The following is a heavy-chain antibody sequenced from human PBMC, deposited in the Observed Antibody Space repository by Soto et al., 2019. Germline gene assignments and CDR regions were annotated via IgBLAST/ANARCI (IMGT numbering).Heavy chain of an antibody. CDR1: GFTFSTYG. CDR2: VSYDGSRK. Sequence: QVQVVESGGGVVQPGRSLTLSCAASGFTFSTYGMHWVRQAPGKGLEWVAIVSYDGSRKHYVDSVKGRFAISRDNSMNTLYLQLNSRRPEDTAMYYCAKDRHGDRDGYQYRADAWGQGTLVTVSS. D-gene: IGHD5-12*01. V-gene: IGHV3-30*18. J-gene: IGHJ5*02. CDR3: AKDRHGDRDGYQYRADA.